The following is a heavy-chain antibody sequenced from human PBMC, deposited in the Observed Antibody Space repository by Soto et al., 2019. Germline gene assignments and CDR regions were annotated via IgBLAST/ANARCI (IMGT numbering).Heavy chain of an antibody. CDR1: GCTFTSYG. V-gene: IGHV1-18*01. CDR3: ARLASVEPQNLDY. J-gene: IGHJ4*02. Sequence: ASVKVSCKASGCTFTSYGISWVRQAPGQGLEWMGWVSAYNGNANYAQKLQGRVTMTTDTSTSTAYMELRSLRSDDTAVYYCARLASVEPQNLDYWGQGTLVTVSS. CDR2: VSAYNGNA.